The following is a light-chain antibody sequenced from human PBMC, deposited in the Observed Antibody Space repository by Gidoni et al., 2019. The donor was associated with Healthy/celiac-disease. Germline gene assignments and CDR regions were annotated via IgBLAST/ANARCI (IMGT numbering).Light chain of an antibody. CDR1: QSISSH. J-gene: IGKJ5*01. Sequence: DSQMTQSPSSLSASVGDRVTITCRASQSISSHLYWYQQKPGKAPKLLIYAASSLQSGVPSRFSGSGSGTEFTLTISSLQPAEFATYYCRQSYSTSITFGQGTKLEIK. CDR3: RQSYSTSIT. V-gene: IGKV1-39*01. CDR2: AAS.